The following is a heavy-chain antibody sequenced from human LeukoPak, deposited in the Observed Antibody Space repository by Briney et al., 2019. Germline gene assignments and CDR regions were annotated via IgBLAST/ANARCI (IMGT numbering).Heavy chain of an antibody. Sequence: SVKVSCKASGGTFSSYAISWVRQAPGQGLEWMGGIIPIFGTANYAQKFQGRVTITADESTSTAYMELGSLRSEDTAVYYCARDGSQGSLGWFDPWGQGTLVTVSS. J-gene: IGHJ5*02. CDR2: IIPIFGTA. CDR1: GGTFSSYA. V-gene: IGHV1-69*13. CDR3: ARDGSQGSLGWFDP. D-gene: IGHD1-1*01.